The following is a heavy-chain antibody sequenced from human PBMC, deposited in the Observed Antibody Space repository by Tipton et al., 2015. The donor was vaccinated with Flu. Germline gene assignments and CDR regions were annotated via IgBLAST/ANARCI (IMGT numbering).Heavy chain of an antibody. CDR1: GGSISSSSHY. D-gene: IGHD4-23*01. CDR2: IYYTGYP. Sequence: TLSLTCTVSGGSISSSSHYWGWIRQAPGRGLEWVGSIYYTGYPYYNSSLKSRLAMSIDTSKKQFSLRLSSVTAADTAVYYCAKGVYGGTWAYLDLWGQGTLVTVSS. CDR3: AKGVYGGTWAYLDL. V-gene: IGHV4-39*07. J-gene: IGHJ4*02.